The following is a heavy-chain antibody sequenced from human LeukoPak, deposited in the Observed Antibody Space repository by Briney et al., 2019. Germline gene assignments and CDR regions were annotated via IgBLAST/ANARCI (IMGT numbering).Heavy chain of an antibody. J-gene: IGHJ4*02. Sequence: SVKVSCKASGDTFSSYAISRVRQAPGQGLEWMGGIIPIFGTANYAQKFQGRVTITGDESTSTAYMELSSLRSEDTAVYYCARDQRIAAAGTGFDYWGQGTLVTVSS. D-gene: IGHD6-13*01. CDR2: IIPIFGTA. V-gene: IGHV1-69*01. CDR1: GDTFSSYA. CDR3: ARDQRIAAAGTGFDY.